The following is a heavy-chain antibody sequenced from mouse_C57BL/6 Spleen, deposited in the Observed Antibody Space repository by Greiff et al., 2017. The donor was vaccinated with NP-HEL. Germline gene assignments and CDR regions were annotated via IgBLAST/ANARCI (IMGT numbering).Heavy chain of an antibody. CDR1: GFTFSDYG. Sequence: EVQLVESGGGLVKPGGSLKLSCAASGFTFSDYGMHWVRQAPEKGLEWVAYISSGSSTIYYADTVKGRFTISRDNAKNTLFLQMTSLRFEDTAMYYCARGYDGVAAWFAYWGQGTLVTVSA. CDR3: ARGYDGVAAWFAY. J-gene: IGHJ3*01. V-gene: IGHV5-17*01. CDR2: ISSGSSTI. D-gene: IGHD2-3*01.